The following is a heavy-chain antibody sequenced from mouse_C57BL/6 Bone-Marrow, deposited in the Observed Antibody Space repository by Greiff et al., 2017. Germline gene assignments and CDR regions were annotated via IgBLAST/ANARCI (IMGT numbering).Heavy chain of an antibody. D-gene: IGHD2-1*01. V-gene: IGHV1-15*01. Sequence: QLQQSGAELVRPGASVTLSCKASGYTFTDYEMHWVKQTPVHGLEWIGAIDPETGGTAYNQKFKGKAILTADKSSSTAYMELRSLTSEDSAVYYCTRSRDGNYGYFDVWGTGTTVTVSS. CDR2: IDPETGGT. J-gene: IGHJ1*03. CDR1: GYTFTDYE. CDR3: TRSRDGNYGYFDV.